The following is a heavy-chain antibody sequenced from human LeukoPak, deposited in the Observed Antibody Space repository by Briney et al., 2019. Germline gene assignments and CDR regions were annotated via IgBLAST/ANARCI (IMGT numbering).Heavy chain of an antibody. Sequence: GGSLRLSCVGSGYTLSHYGMHWVRQAPGKGLEWVALMSHDGDNLFYGDSVKGRFTISRDESKSTLYLQMNSLRVEDTGVYYCTKDPSDRRGMDVWGQGTAVTVSS. CDR1: GYTLSHYG. D-gene: IGHD3-10*01. J-gene: IGHJ6*02. CDR3: TKDPSDRRGMDV. CDR2: MSHDGDNL. V-gene: IGHV3-30*18.